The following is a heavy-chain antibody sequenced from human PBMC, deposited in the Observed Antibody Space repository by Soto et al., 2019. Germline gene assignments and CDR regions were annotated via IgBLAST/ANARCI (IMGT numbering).Heavy chain of an antibody. D-gene: IGHD1-1*01. CDR2: ISYEGSNT. J-gene: IGHJ6*02. CDR1: GFTFGTYG. V-gene: IGHV3-30-3*01. Sequence: GWSLRLACVSSGFTFGTYGIHWVRQAPGKGLQWVALISYEGSNTYYADSVRGRFTISRDNSKNTLYLQMNTLRPEDTGVYYCARVTPGNNLYYFSGLDFWGQGTSVTVSS. CDR3: ARVTPGNNLYYFSGLDF.